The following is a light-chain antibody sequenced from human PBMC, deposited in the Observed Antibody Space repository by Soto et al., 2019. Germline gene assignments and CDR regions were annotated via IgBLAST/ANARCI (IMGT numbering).Light chain of an antibody. Sequence: EIVLTQSPATLSVSPGERATLSCRASQSVSNYLALFQQKPGQAPRLLIYDASNSATGIPARFSGSGSGTDFTLTINSLEPEDFAVYYCQLRGNWPPFTFGPGTRVDIK. V-gene: IGKV3-11*01. CDR1: QSVSNY. CDR3: QLRGNWPPFT. CDR2: DAS. J-gene: IGKJ3*01.